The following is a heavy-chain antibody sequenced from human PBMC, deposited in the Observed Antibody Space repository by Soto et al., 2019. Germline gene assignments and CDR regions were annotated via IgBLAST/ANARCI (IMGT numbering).Heavy chain of an antibody. CDR2: INAGNGNT. V-gene: IGHV1-3*01. D-gene: IGHD2-15*01. J-gene: IGHJ4*02. Sequence: GASVKVSCKASGYTFTSYAMHWVRQAPGQRLEWMGWINAGNGNTKYSQKFQGRVTITRDTSASTAYMELSSLRSEDTAVYYCAREDCSGDSCWVDYWGQGTLVTVSS. CDR1: GYTFTSYA. CDR3: AREDCSGDSCWVDY.